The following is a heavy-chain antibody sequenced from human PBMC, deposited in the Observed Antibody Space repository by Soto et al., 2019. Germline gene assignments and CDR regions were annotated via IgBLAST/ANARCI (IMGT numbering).Heavy chain of an antibody. CDR1: GFTFSSYG. Sequence: QVQLVESGGGVVQPGRSLRLSCAASGFTFSSYGMHWVRQAPGKGLEWVAVIWYDGSNKYYADSVKGRFTISRDNSKNTLYLQMNSLIAEDTAVYYCARDKVGSFDYWGQGTLVTVSS. J-gene: IGHJ4*02. V-gene: IGHV3-33*01. D-gene: IGHD3-10*01. CDR2: IWYDGSNK. CDR3: ARDKVGSFDY.